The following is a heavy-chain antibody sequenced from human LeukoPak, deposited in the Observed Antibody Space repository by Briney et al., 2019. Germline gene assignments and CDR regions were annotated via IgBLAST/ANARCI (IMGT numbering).Heavy chain of an antibody. CDR3: ARRVRGIAARREIWFDP. CDR2: INHSGST. D-gene: IGHD6-6*01. V-gene: IGHV4-4*02. Sequence: SETLSLTCAVSGGSISSSNWWSWVRQPPGKGLEWIGEINHSGSTNYNPSLKSRVTISVDTSKNQFSLKLSSVTAADTAVYYCARRVRGIAARREIWFDPWGQGTLVTVSS. J-gene: IGHJ5*02. CDR1: GGSISSSNW.